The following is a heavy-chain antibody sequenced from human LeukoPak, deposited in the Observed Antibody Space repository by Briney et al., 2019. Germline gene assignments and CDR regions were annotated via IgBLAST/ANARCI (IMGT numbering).Heavy chain of an antibody. V-gene: IGHV3-74*01. D-gene: IGHD3-10*01. CDR3: ARGVMVRGVIIGQYFDY. CDR2: INSDGSST. J-gene: IGHJ4*02. CDR1: GFTLSSYW. Sequence: GGSLSLSCAASGFTLSSYWVHWVRQAPGKGLVWVSRINSDGSSTSYADSVKGRFTISRDNAKNTLYLQMNSLRAEDTAVYYCARGVMVRGVIIGQYFDYWGQGTLVTVSS.